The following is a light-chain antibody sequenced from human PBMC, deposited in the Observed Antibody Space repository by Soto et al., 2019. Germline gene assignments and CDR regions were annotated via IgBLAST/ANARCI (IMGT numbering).Light chain of an antibody. CDR2: EDK. CDR1: SGSIGSNY. CDR3: HSYDSSSVV. J-gene: IGLJ2*01. V-gene: IGLV6-57*04. Sequence: NFMLTQPHSVSESPGKTVTISCTRSSGSIGSNYVQWYQQRPGSAPTTVIYEDKQRPSGVPDRFSGSTDGSSNSASLTISGLKTEDEADYYCHSYDSSSVVFGGGTKLTVL.